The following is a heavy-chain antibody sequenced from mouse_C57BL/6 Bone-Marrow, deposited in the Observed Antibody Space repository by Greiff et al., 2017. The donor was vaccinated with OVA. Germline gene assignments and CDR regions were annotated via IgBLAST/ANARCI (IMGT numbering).Heavy chain of an antibody. CDR2: ISNLAYSI. CDR3: ARGGVALYYYAMDY. J-gene: IGHJ4*01. D-gene: IGHD1-1*01. V-gene: IGHV5-15*01. CDR1: GFTFSDYG. Sequence: EVKLVESGGGLVQPGGSLKLSCAASGFTFSDYGMAWVRQAPRKGPEWVAFISNLAYSIYYADTVTGRFTISRENAKNTLYLEMSSLRSEDTAMYYCARGGVALYYYAMDYWGQGTSVTVSS.